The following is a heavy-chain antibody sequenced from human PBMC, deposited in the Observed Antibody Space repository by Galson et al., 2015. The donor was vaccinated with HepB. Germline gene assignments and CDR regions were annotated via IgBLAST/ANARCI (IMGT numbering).Heavy chain of an antibody. Sequence: SVKVSCKASGYTFTSYGISWVRQAPGQGLEWMGWISAYNGNTNYAQKLQGRVTMTTDTSTSTAYMELRSLRSDDTAVYYCARGVTIFGVVHYCYYYMDVWGKGTTVTVSS. V-gene: IGHV1-18*01. CDR3: ARGVTIFGVVHYCYYYMDV. CDR2: ISAYNGNT. D-gene: IGHD3-3*01. CDR1: GYTFTSYG. J-gene: IGHJ6*03.